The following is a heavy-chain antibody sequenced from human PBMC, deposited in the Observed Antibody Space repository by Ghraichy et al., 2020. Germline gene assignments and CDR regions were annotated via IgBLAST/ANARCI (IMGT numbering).Heavy chain of an antibody. V-gene: IGHV4-39*01. CDR1: GGSISSSSYY. D-gene: IGHD6-13*01. CDR2: IYYSGST. Sequence: SETLSLTCTVSGGSISSSSYYWGWIRQPPGKGLEWIGSIYYSGSTYYNPSLKSRVTISVDTSKNQFSLKLSSVTAADTAVYYCARVEQLVFGGGWFDPWGQGTLVTVSA. CDR3: ARVEQLVFGGGWFDP. J-gene: IGHJ5*02.